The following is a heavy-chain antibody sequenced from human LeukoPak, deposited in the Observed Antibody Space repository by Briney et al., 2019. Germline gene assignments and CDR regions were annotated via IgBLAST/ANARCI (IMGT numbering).Heavy chain of an antibody. CDR2: INHSGST. D-gene: IGHD5-18*01. CDR1: GGSFSGYY. CDR3: APSGDIEHSYGYGKWFDP. V-gene: IGHV4-34*01. J-gene: IGHJ5*02. Sequence: PWETLSLTCAVYGGSFSGYYWSWIRQPPGKGLEWIGEINHSGSTNYNASLKSRVTISVDTSKNQFSLRLSSVTAADSAVYYCAPSGDIEHSYGYGKWFDPWGQGTRVTVSS.